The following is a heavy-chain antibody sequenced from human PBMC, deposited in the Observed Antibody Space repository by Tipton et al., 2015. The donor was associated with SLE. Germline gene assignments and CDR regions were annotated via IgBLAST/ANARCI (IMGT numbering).Heavy chain of an antibody. CDR2: INSDGSST. Sequence: SLRLSCAASGFTFSSYWMHWVRQAPGKGLVWVSRINSDGSSTSYADSVKGRFTISRDSAKNTLYLQMNSLRAEDTAVYYCARALSGYCSSTSCSAWYFDLWGRGPLVTVSS. CDR3: ARALSGYCSSTSCSAWYFDL. CDR1: GFTFSSYW. J-gene: IGHJ2*01. V-gene: IGHV3-74*01. D-gene: IGHD2-2*01.